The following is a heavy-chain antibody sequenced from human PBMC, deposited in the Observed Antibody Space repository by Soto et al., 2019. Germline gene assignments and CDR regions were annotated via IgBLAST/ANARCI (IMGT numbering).Heavy chain of an antibody. D-gene: IGHD4-17*01. J-gene: IGHJ6*02. CDR1: GFTFSSYA. Sequence: HPGGSLKLSCAASGFTFSSYAMHWVRQAPGKGLEWVAVISYDGSNKYYADSVKGRFTISRDNSKNTLYLQMNSLRAEDTAVYYCARTIRKYYYYYGMDVWGQGTTVTVSS. CDR2: ISYDGSNK. CDR3: ARTIRKYYYYYGMDV. V-gene: IGHV3-30-3*01.